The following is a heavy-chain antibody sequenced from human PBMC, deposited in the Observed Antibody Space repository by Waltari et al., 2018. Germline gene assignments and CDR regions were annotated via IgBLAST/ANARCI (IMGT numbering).Heavy chain of an antibody. D-gene: IGHD6-19*01. V-gene: IGHV3-15*01. CDR2: IKSKSEGGTT. CDR1: ELTFSNAW. Sequence: EVQLVESGGGLVKPGGSLRLSCAASELTFSNAWMSWVRQAPGKGLEWVGRIKSKSEGGTTDYAAPVKGRFTISRDDSQNTVYLQMNSLQTEDTGVYYCTTPVGYSSGYYTSSFDPWGQGTLVTVSS. CDR3: TTPVGYSSGYYTSSFDP. J-gene: IGHJ5*02.